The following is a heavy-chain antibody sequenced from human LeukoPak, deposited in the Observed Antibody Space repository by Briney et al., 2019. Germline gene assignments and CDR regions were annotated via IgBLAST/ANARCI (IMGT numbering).Heavy chain of an antibody. CDR3: VKDREQWLVVYAFDI. J-gene: IGHJ3*02. D-gene: IGHD6-19*01. V-gene: IGHV3-64D*06. CDR1: EFTFSSYA. Sequence: AGSLRLSCSASEFTFSSYAMHWVRQDPGKGLEYVSAIRSNGGSTYYADSVKGRFTISRDNSKNTLYLQMSSLRAEDTAVYYCVKDREQWLVVYAFDIWGEGTMVTVSS. CDR2: IRSNGGST.